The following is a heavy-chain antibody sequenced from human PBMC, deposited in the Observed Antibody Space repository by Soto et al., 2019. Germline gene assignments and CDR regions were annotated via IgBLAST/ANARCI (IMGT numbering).Heavy chain of an antibody. CDR3: ARRGGHGMDV. D-gene: IGHD3-16*01. CDR1: GGSITTNDW. CDR2: IYHTGNI. J-gene: IGHJ6*02. Sequence: PEETLSLTCVVSGGSITTNDWWNWVRQPPGKGLEWIGEIYHTGNINYNSSLKSRVSMSVDKSKNQFSLNLSSVSAADTAVYNCARRGGHGMDVWGQGTTVTVSS. V-gene: IGHV4-4*02.